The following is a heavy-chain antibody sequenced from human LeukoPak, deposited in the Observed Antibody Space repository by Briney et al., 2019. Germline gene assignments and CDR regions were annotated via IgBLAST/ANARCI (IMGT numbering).Heavy chain of an antibody. D-gene: IGHD6-19*01. CDR3: ARSYSSGWLYYYYGMDV. CDR1: GYRFTGYY. Sequence: ASVKVSCKASGYRFTGYYIHWVRQATGQGLEWMGWMNPNSGNTGYAQKFQGRVTMTRNTSISTAYMELSSLRSEDTAVYYCARSYSSGWLYYYYGMDVWGQGTTVTVSS. J-gene: IGHJ6*02. V-gene: IGHV1-8*02. CDR2: MNPNSGNT.